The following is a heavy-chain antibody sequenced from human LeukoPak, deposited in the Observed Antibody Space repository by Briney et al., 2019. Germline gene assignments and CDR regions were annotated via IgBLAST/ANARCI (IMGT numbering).Heavy chain of an antibody. CDR2: IYHSPIT. D-gene: IGHD6-13*01. CDR3: ARINRQQLVLDY. J-gene: IGHJ4*02. V-gene: IGHV4-38-2*01. CDR1: GYSISSGYY. Sequence: PSXXLSLTCAVSGYSISSGYYWGWIRPPPGKGVEWIGSIYHSPITYYHPSLNSRVTISVDTSKNQFSLKLSSVTAADTAVYYCARINRQQLVLDYWGQGTLVTVSS.